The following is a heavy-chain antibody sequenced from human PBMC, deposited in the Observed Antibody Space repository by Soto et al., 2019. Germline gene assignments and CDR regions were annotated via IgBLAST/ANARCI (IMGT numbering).Heavy chain of an antibody. D-gene: IGHD3-10*01. V-gene: IGHV3-30-3*01. J-gene: IGHJ4*02. CDR2: ISDDGSNT. CDR1: GFTFSKYT. CDR3: ARDPMGRYYGSGSYYFDY. Sequence: FLRLSCAASGFTFSKYTMHWVRQAPGKGLEWVAAISDDGSNTYYADSVKGRFTISRDNSKNTLYLQMNSLSNEDTAVHYCARDPMGRYYGSGSYYFDYWGQGTLVTVSS.